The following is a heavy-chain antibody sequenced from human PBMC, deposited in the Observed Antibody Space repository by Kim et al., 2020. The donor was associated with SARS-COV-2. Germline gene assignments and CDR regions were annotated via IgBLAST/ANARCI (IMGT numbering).Heavy chain of an antibody. CDR2: VSYLGNT. V-gene: IGHV4-39*01. CDR3: ARAAIAVADAEFDF. CDR1: GASLSSSSYF. Sequence: SETLSLTCNVSGASLSSSSYFWGWIRQPPVKGLEWIGTVSYLGNTYSSPSLKSRVAMSVDTSKNQFSLRLTSVTAADTAVYYCARAAIAVADAEFDFWGQGTLVSISS. J-gene: IGHJ4*02. D-gene: IGHD6-19*01.